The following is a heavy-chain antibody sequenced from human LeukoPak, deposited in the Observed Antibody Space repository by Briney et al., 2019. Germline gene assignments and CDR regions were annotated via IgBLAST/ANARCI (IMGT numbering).Heavy chain of an antibody. CDR3: AKEGGASRFDY. D-gene: IGHD5-12*01. Sequence: PGGSLRLSCAASGFTFSSYEMNWVRQAPGKGLEWVAFIRYDGSNKYCADSVKGRFTISRDNSKNTLYLQMNSLRAEDTAVYYCAKEGGASRFDYWGQGTLVTVSS. CDR2: IRYDGSNK. CDR1: GFTFSSYE. V-gene: IGHV3-30*02. J-gene: IGHJ4*02.